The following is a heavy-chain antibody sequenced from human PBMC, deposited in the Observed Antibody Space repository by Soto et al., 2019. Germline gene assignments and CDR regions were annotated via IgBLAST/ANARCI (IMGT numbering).Heavy chain of an antibody. V-gene: IGHV1-8*01. Sequence: QVPLVQSGAELKKPGASVKVSCKASGYTFTSYDINWVRQATGQGLEWMGWVNPNSGNTGYGKKFQGRVTMTTNTSISTAYMELSSLRSEDTAVYYCAKAAGFNYYYFIVVWGKGTTVTVSS. CDR1: GYTFTSYD. CDR2: VNPNSGNT. J-gene: IGHJ6*03. D-gene: IGHD6-13*01. CDR3: AKAAGFNYYYFIVV.